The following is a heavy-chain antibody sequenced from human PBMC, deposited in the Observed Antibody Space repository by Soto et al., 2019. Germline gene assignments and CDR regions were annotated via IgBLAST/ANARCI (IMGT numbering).Heavy chain of an antibody. CDR3: TRLYSGVPAAMLGPRSYYYYYYMDV. J-gene: IGHJ6*03. D-gene: IGHD2-2*01. CDR2: IRSKANSYAT. Sequence: GGSLRLSCAASGFTFSGSAMHWVRQASGKGLEWVGRIRSKANSYATAYAASVKGRFTISRDDSKNTAYLQMNSLKTEDTAVYYCTRLYSGVPAAMLGPRSYYYYYYMDVWGKGTTVTVSS. CDR1: GFTFSGSA. V-gene: IGHV3-73*01.